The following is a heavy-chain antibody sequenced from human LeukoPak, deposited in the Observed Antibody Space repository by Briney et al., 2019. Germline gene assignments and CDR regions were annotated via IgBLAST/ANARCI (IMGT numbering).Heavy chain of an antibody. CDR1: GYTFTGYY. Sequence: GASVKVSCKASGYTFTGYYMHWLRQAPGQGLEWMGWINPNSGGTNYAQKFQGRVTMTRDTSISTAYMELSRLRSDDTAVYYCARVPGGYCSSTSCYFGYYFDYWGQGTLVTVSS. J-gene: IGHJ4*02. D-gene: IGHD2-2*01. V-gene: IGHV1-2*02. CDR2: INPNSGGT. CDR3: ARVPGGYCSSTSCYFGYYFDY.